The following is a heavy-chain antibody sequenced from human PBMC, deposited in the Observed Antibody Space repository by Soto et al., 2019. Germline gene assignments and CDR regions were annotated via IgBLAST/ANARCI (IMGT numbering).Heavy chain of an antibody. CDR1: GFTFSSYG. D-gene: IGHD6-6*01. Sequence: GGSLRLSCAASGFTFSSYGMHWVRQAPGKGLEWVAVIWYDGSNKYYADSVKGRFTISRDNSKNTLYLQMNSLRAEDTAVYYCARDDSPIYSSFAFDYWGQGTLVTVSS. J-gene: IGHJ4*02. V-gene: IGHV3-33*01. CDR2: IWYDGSNK. CDR3: ARDDSPIYSSFAFDY.